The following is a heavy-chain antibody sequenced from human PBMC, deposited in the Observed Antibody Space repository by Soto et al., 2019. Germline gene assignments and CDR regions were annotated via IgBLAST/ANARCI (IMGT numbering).Heavy chain of an antibody. CDR3: ARSIVVVPAAMAHYYYYYMDV. D-gene: IGHD2-2*01. J-gene: IGHJ6*03. CDR1: GFTLSSYS. V-gene: IGHV3-48*01. CDR2: ISSSSSTI. Sequence: GGSLRHSCAASGFTLSSYSMNWVRQAPGKGLEWGSYISSSSSTIYYADSVKGRFTISRDNAKNSLYLQMNSLRAEDTAVYYCARSIVVVPAAMAHYYYYYMDVWGKGTTVTVSS.